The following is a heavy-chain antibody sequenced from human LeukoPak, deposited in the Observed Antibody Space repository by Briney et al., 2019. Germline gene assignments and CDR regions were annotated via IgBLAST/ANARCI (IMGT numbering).Heavy chain of an antibody. Sequence: GRSLRLSCAASGFTFDDYAMHWVRQAPGKGLEWVSGISWNSGSIGYADSEKGRFTISRDNAKNSLYLQMNSLRAEDTALYYCAKEIAARRDYYYYYGMDVWGQGTTVTVSS. CDR2: ISWNSGSI. CDR3: AKEIAARRDYYYYYGMDV. J-gene: IGHJ6*02. CDR1: GFTFDDYA. D-gene: IGHD6-6*01. V-gene: IGHV3-9*01.